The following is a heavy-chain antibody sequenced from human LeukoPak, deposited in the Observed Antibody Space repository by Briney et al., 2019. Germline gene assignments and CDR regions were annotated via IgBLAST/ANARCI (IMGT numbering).Heavy chain of an antibody. CDR2: IIPIFGIA. CDR3: ARDRPVVAEEYYYYYYGMDV. CDR1: GGTFSSYA. D-gene: IGHD3-22*01. J-gene: IGHJ6*02. V-gene: IGHV1-69*04. Sequence: SVKVSCKASGGTFSSYAISWVRQAPGQGLEWMGRIIPIFGIASYAQKFQGRVTITADKSTSTAYMELSSLRSEDTAVYYCARDRPVVAEEYYYYYYGMDVWGQGTTVTVSS.